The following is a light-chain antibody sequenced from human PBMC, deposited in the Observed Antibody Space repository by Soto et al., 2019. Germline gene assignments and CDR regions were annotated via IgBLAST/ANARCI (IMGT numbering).Light chain of an antibody. CDR3: QQYDNWPYT. Sequence: EIVMTHSPATLSVSPGERATLSCRASQSVSNNLAWYQQKPCQAPRLLIYGASTRATAIPARFNGSGSGTEFTLTISSLQSEDFAVYFCQQYDNWPYTFGQGTKLEIK. CDR2: GAS. J-gene: IGKJ2*01. V-gene: IGKV3-15*01. CDR1: QSVSNN.